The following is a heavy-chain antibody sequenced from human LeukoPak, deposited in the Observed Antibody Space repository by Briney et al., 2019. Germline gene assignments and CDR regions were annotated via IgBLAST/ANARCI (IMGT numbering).Heavy chain of an antibody. D-gene: IGHD3-10*01. Sequence: GESLKISCKGSGYSFSNYWIGWVRQMPGKGLEWMGIIYPGDSDTRYSPSFQGQVTISADKSISTAYLQWSSLKASDTAMYYCARHMAHLAAALDYWGQGTLVTVSS. CDR1: GYSFSNYW. CDR3: ARHMAHLAAALDY. CDR2: IYPGDSDT. V-gene: IGHV5-51*01. J-gene: IGHJ4*02.